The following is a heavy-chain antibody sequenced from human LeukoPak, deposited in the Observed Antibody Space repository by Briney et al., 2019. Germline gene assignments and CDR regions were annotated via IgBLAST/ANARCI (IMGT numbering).Heavy chain of an antibody. J-gene: IGHJ1*01. CDR3: ARRCGISPRGSSTSCETGHFQH. CDR1: GGSISSGGYY. Sequence: SETLSLTCTVSGGSISSGGYYWSWIRQHPGKGLKWIGYIYYSGSTYYNPSLKSRVTISVDTSKNQFSLKLSSVTAADTAVYYCARRCGISPRGSSTSCETGHFQHWGQGTLVTVSS. D-gene: IGHD2-2*01. CDR2: IYYSGST. V-gene: IGHV4-31*03.